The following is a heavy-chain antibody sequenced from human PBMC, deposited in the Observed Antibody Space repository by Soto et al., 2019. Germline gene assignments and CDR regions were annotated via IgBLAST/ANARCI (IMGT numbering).Heavy chain of an antibody. CDR1: GFTFSSYG. J-gene: IGHJ5*02. CDR3: AKDLLHNTVTTCGS. Sequence: QVQVVESGGGVVQPGRSLRLSCAASGFTFSSYGMHWVRQAPGKGLEWVAVISYHGNDKYYADSVKGRFTISRDNFKSTLYLQMSSLRAEGTAIYFCAKDLLHNTVTTCGSWGQGTLVTVFS. CDR2: ISYHGNDK. V-gene: IGHV3-30*18. D-gene: IGHD4-17*01.